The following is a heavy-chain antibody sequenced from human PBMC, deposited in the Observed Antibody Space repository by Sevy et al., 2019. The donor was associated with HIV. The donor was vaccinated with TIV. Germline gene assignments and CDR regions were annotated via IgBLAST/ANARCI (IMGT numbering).Heavy chain of an antibody. CDR3: ARDPRYSSSSVYYYYGMDV. CDR2: ISSSSSTI. J-gene: IGHJ6*02. CDR1: GFTFSSYS. D-gene: IGHD6-6*01. Sequence: WGSLRLSCAASGFTFSSYSMNWVRQAPGKGLEWVSYISSSSSTIYYADSVKGRFTISRDNAKNSLYLQMNSLRAEDTAVYYCARDPRYSSSSVYYYYGMDVWSQGTTVTVSS. V-gene: IGHV3-48*01.